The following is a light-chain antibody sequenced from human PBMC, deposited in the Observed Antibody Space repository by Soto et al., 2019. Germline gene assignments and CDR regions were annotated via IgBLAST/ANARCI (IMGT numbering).Light chain of an antibody. CDR3: QQSNNHPIS. CDR2: GAS. V-gene: IGKV1-17*01. J-gene: IGKJ5*01. CDR1: QGIRID. Sequence: IQMPQSPSSLSASVGDRVTITCRASQGIRIDLGWFQQRPGKAPKRLIYGASSLQSGVPSRFSGSGYGTEFTLTISSLQPEDFATYYCQQSNNHPISFGQGTRLEIK.